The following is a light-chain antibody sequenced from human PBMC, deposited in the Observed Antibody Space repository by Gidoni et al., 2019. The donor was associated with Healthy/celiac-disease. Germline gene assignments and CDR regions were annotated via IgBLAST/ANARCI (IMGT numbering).Light chain of an antibody. J-gene: IGKJ4*01. CDR1: QSISSY. CDR3: QQSYSTPC. CDR2: AAS. Sequence: DIQMTQSPSSLSASVGDRFTITCRASQSISSYLNWYQQKPGKAPKLLIYAASRLQSGVPSSFSGSGSGTDFTLTISSLQPEDFATYYCQQSYSTPCFGGGTKVEIK. V-gene: IGKV1-39*01.